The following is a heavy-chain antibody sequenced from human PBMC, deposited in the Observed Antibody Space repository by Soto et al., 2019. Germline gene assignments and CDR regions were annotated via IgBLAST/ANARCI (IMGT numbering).Heavy chain of an antibody. D-gene: IGHD2-15*01. Sequence: QVQLVESGGGLVKPGGSLRLSCAASGFTFSDYYMSWIRQAPGKGLEWVSYISGSGITIYYADSVKGRFTISRDNAKNSLQMKMNSLRAEDTAVYYCASGVAASHFYYYYMDVWGKGTSVTVSS. J-gene: IGHJ6*03. CDR3: ASGVAASHFYYYYMDV. CDR2: ISGSGITI. V-gene: IGHV3-11*01. CDR1: GFTFSDYY.